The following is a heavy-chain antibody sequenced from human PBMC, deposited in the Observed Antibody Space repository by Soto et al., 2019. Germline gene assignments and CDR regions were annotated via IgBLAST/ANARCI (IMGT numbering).Heavy chain of an antibody. CDR3: ARGADIVVVVAATGNDAFDI. CDR2: ISSSGSTI. CDR1: GFTFSDYY. V-gene: IGHV3-11*01. D-gene: IGHD2-15*01. J-gene: IGHJ3*02. Sequence: GGSLRLSCAASGFTFSDYYMSWIRQAPGKGLEWVSYISSSGSTIYYADSVKGRFTISRDNAKNSRYLQMNGLRAEDTAVYYCARGADIVVVVAATGNDAFDIWGQGTMVTVSS.